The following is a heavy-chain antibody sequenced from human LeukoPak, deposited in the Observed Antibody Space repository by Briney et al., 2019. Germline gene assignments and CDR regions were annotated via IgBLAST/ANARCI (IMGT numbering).Heavy chain of an antibody. Sequence: GRSLRLSCAASGYTFSGYGMHWVRQAPGKGLEWVAVISYDGSNKYYADSVKGRFTISRDNSKNTLYLQMNSLRAEDTAVYYCAKDPQHYYGSGSYIDYWGQGTLVTVSS. J-gene: IGHJ4*02. V-gene: IGHV3-30*18. CDR2: ISYDGSNK. D-gene: IGHD3-10*01. CDR3: AKDPQHYYGSGSYIDY. CDR1: GYTFSGYG.